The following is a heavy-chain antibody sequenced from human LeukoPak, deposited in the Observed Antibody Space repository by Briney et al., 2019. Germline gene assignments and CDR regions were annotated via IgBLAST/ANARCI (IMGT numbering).Heavy chain of an antibody. V-gene: IGHV3-23*01. Sequence: GGSLRLSCAASGFTFNDYAMGWVRQPLGKGLEWLSAISGDGDATKYADSVKGRFTTSRDNPKNTLFLQMNSLRAEDTAAYYCATEPRWELYSFDIWGQGTMVTVSS. CDR3: ATEPRWELYSFDI. D-gene: IGHD1-7*01. CDR1: GFTFNDYA. CDR2: ISGDGDAT. J-gene: IGHJ3*02.